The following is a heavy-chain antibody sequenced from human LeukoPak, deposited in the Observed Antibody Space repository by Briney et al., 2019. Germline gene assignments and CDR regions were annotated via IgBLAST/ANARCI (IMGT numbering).Heavy chain of an antibody. CDR2: IYPGDSDT. D-gene: IGHD4-11*01. CDR1: GYSFTSYW. J-gene: IGHJ3*02. V-gene: IGHV5-51*01. CDR3: ARVTTRDAFDI. Sequence: PGESPKTSRKGSGYSFTSYWIGGVRQVPGKGVGGGGIIYPGDSDTRYSASFQGQITISADKTISTAYMQWSSLKASAAAMYYCARVTTRDAFDIWGQGTMVTVSS.